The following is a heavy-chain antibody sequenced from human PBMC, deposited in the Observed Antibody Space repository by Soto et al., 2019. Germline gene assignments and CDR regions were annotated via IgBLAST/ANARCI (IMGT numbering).Heavy chain of an antibody. CDR3: AANYYYDSSGYYYEWFDP. Sequence: GASVKVSCKASGFTFTSSAVQWVRQARGQRLEWIGWIVVGSGNTNYAQKFQERVTITRDMSTSTAYMELSSLRSEDTAVYYCAANYYYDSSGYYYEWFDPWGQGTLVTVSS. CDR1: GFTFTSSA. D-gene: IGHD3-22*01. CDR2: IVVGSGNT. J-gene: IGHJ5*02. V-gene: IGHV1-58*01.